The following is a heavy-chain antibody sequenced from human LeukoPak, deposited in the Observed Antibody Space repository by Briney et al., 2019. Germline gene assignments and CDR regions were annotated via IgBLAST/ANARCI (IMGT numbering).Heavy chain of an antibody. Sequence: ASVKVSCKASGYTFTGYYMHWVRQAPGQGLEWMGWINPNSGGTNYAQKFQGRVTMTRDTSISTAYMELSRLRSDDTAVYYCARDISGYGVSHFDYWGQGTLVTVSS. J-gene: IGHJ4*02. CDR1: GYTFTGYY. D-gene: IGHD5-12*01. V-gene: IGHV1-2*02. CDR3: ARDISGYGVSHFDY. CDR2: INPNSGGT.